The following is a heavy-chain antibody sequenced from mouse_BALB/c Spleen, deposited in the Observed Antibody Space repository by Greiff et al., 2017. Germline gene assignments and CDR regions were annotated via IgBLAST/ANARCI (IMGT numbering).Heavy chain of an antibody. CDR2: ISSGGSYT. Sequence: DVMLVESGGGLVKPGGSLKLSCAASGFTFSSYAMSWVRQTPEKRLEWVATISSGGSYTYYPDSVKGRFTISRDNAKNTLYLQMSSLRSEDTAMYYCARGGYDGYSLAMDYWGQGTSVTVSS. V-gene: IGHV5-9-1*01. CDR1: GFTFSSYA. J-gene: IGHJ4*01. CDR3: ARGGYDGYSLAMDY. D-gene: IGHD2-3*01.